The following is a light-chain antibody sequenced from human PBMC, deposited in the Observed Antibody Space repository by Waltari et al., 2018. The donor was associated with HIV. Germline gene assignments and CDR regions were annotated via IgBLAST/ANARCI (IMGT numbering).Light chain of an antibody. V-gene: IGLV8-61*01. CDR2: NTN. J-gene: IGLJ2*01. CDR1: SGSVSASYY. CDR3: VLYMGSGISV. Sequence: QTVVTQEPSFSVSPGGTVTLTFGLSSGSVSASYYPSWYQQTPGQAPRTLIYNTNTRSSGVPDRFSGSILGDKAALTITGAQADDESDYYCVLYMGSGISVFGGGTKLTVL.